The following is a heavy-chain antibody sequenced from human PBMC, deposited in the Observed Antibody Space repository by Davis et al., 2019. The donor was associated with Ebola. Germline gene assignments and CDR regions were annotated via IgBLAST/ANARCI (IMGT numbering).Heavy chain of an antibody. J-gene: IGHJ4*02. CDR3: ARARGRWDVGGYLLGH. Sequence: ASVKVSCKASGYNFTSYGFSWVRQAPGQGLEWMGWVSADSNDRKYAEKFQGRVTVTTDSSTTTAYMELRGLAYDDTAVYFCARARGRWDVGGYLLGHWGQGTLVTVSS. V-gene: IGHV1-18*01. CDR1: GYNFTSYG. CDR2: VSADSNDR. D-gene: IGHD1-26*01.